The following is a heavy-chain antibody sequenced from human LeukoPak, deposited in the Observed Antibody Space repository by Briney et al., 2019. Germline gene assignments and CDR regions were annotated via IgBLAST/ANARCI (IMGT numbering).Heavy chain of an antibody. V-gene: IGHV4-61*02. Sequence: SQTLSLTCTVSGGSISSGSYYWSWIRQPAGKGLEWIGRIYTSGSTNYNPSLKSRVTISVDTSKNQFSLKLSSVTAADTAVYYCARGITGTTGDYYYYYMDVWGKGTTVTVSS. CDR1: GGSISSGSYY. J-gene: IGHJ6*03. D-gene: IGHD1-7*01. CDR3: ARGITGTTGDYYYYYMDV. CDR2: IYTSGST.